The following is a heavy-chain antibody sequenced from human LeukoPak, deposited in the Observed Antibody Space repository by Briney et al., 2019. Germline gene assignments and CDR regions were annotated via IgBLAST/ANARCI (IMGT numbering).Heavy chain of an antibody. V-gene: IGHV4-34*01. CDR3: ASTHYYDGGAAFDI. CDR1: GGSFSGYY. D-gene: IGHD3-22*01. J-gene: IGHJ3*02. Sequence: SETLSLTCAVYGGSFSGYYWSWIRQPPGKGLEWIGEINHSGSTNHNPSLKSRVTISVDTPKNQFSLKLSSVTAAGTAVYYCASTHYYDGGAAFDIWGQGTTVTVSS. CDR2: INHSGST.